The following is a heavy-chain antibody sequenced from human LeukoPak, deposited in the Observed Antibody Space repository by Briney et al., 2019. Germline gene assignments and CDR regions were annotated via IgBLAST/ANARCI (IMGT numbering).Heavy chain of an antibody. V-gene: IGHV3-48*01. CDR3: ARVGILTGYSFDY. CDR1: GFTFSNYS. Sequence: PGGSLRLSCAASGFTFSNYSMNWVRQAPGKGLEWVSYISISSSIISYADFVKGRFTISRDSAKNSLYLQMNSLRAEDTALYYCARVGILTGYSFDYWGQGTLVTVSS. CDR2: ISISSSII. J-gene: IGHJ4*02. D-gene: IGHD3-9*01.